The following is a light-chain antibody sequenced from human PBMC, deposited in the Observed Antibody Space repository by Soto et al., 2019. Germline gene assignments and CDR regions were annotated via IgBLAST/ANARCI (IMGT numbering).Light chain of an antibody. CDR3: KQYYDWPIT. J-gene: IGKJ5*01. CDR2: GAS. Sequence: EIVMTQSPVTLSVSPGERATLSCRASQSVSSNLAWYQQKPGQAPRLLIYGASTRATGIPARFSGSGSGTEFTLTIRSLQSEDFAVYYCKQYYDWPITFGQGTRLEIK. CDR1: QSVSSN. V-gene: IGKV3-15*01.